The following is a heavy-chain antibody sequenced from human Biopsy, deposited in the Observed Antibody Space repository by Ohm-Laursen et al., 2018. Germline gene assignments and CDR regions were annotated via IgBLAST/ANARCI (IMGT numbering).Heavy chain of an antibody. CDR3: ARGPYGDNAGAFDV. D-gene: IGHD4/OR15-4a*01. J-gene: IGHJ3*01. Sequence: PLETLSLTCAVDGGSFSGYDWTWIRQPPGKGLEWVGEFSHTGTTIYNPSLKSRLTISVDKSKNHFSLRLTSVTAADTATYFCARGPYGDNAGAFDVWGQGTVVTVSS. V-gene: IGHV4-34*01. CDR2: FSHTGTT. CDR1: GGSFSGYD.